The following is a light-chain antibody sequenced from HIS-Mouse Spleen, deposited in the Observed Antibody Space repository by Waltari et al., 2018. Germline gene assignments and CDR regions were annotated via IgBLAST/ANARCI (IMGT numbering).Light chain of an antibody. CDR2: EGS. CDR1: SSDVGSYNL. Sequence: QSALTQPASVSGSPGQSITISCTGTSSDVGSYNLVSWYQQHPDKAPKRMIYEGSTRPAGVSNRFSGSKSGNTASLTISGLQAEDEADYYCCSYAGSSTWVFGGGTKLTVL. J-gene: IGLJ3*02. CDR3: CSYAGSSTWV. V-gene: IGLV2-23*01.